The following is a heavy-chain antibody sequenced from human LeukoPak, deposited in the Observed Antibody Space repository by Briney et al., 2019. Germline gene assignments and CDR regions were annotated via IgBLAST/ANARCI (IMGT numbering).Heavy chain of an antibody. V-gene: IGHV4-59*02. Sequence: PLETLSLTCSVSGGSVTSYYWSWIRQPPGKGLEWIGHIHYSGSNNYNPSLKSRVTISVDTSKNQFSLNLNSVTAADTAVYYCARGPKTFYYDSRGYYYGDAFDIWGQGTMVTVSS. CDR2: IHYSGSN. J-gene: IGHJ3*02. CDR3: ARGPKTFYYDSRGYYYGDAFDI. CDR1: GGSVTSYY. D-gene: IGHD3-22*01.